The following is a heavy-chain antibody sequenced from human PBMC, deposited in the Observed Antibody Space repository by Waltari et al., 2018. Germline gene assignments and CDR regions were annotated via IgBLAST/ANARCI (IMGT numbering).Heavy chain of an antibody. V-gene: IGHV1-3*03. D-gene: IGHD6-19*01. J-gene: IGHJ3*02. CDR2: INPANGDT. CDR3: ARGRVPEISSGWGNPFDI. CDR1: GYTFTSFP. Sequence: ASGYTFTSFPMHWVRQAPGQRLEWMGWINPANGDTKYSQDFQGRVPIVRDTSASTSYMELNSLRSEDIAVYYCARGRVPEISSGWGNPFDIWGQGTMVTVSS.